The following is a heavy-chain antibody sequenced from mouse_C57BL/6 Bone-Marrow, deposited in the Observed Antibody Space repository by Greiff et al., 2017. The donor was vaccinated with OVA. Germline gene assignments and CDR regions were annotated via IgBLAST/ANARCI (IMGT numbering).Heavy chain of an antibody. Sequence: QVQLKQSGPELVKPGASVKISCKASGYAFSSSWMNWVKQRPGKGLEWIGRIYPGDGDTNYNGKFKGKATLTADKSSSTAYMQLSSLTSEDSAVYFCARRGTRDWYFDVWGTGTTVTVSS. J-gene: IGHJ1*03. CDR1: GYAFSSSW. D-gene: IGHD3-3*01. CDR2: IYPGDGDT. V-gene: IGHV1-82*01. CDR3: ARRGTRDWYFDV.